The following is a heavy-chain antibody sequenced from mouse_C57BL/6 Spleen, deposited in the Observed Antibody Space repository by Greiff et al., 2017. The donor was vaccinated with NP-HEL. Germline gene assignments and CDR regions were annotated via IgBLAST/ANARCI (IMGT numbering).Heavy chain of an antibody. CDR3: ARGHYYGSNYAMDY. Sequence: EVMLVESGGGLVQPGGSLSLSCAASGFTFTDYYMSWVRQPPGKALEWLGFIRNKANGYTTEYSASVKGRFTISRDNSQSILYLQMNALRAEDSATYYCARGHYYGSNYAMDYWGQGTSVTVSS. V-gene: IGHV7-3*01. D-gene: IGHD1-1*01. CDR1: GFTFTDYY. J-gene: IGHJ4*01. CDR2: IRNKANGYTT.